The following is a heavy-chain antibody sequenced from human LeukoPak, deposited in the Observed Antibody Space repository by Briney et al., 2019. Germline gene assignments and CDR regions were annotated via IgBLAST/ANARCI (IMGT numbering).Heavy chain of an antibody. CDR3: ARGTMTTVNFDY. CDR1: GFTFSSFT. V-gene: IGHV3-21*01. Sequence: GGSLRLSCAAAGFTFSSFTMNWVRQAPGKGLEWVSSISGGGSYIYYADSMKGRFTISRDNAKNSLYLQMNNMRAEDTAVYYCARGTMTTVNFDYWGQGTLVTVSS. D-gene: IGHD4-11*01. J-gene: IGHJ4*02. CDR2: ISGGGSYI.